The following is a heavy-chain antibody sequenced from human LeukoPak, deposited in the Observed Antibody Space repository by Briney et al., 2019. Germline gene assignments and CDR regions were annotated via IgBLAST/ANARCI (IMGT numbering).Heavy chain of an antibody. CDR3: ASLIAARG. CDR1: GGSISSGGYY. CDR2: IYHSGST. J-gene: IGHJ4*02. Sequence: PSETLSLTCTVSGGSISSGGYYWSWIRQPPGKGLEWIGYIYHSGSTYYNPSLKSRVTISVDRSKNQFSLKLSSVTAADTAVYYCASLIAARGWGQGTLVTVSS. V-gene: IGHV4-30-2*01. D-gene: IGHD6-6*01.